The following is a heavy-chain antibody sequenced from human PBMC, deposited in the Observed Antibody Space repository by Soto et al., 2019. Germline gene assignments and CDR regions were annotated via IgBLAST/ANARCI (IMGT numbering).Heavy chain of an antibody. D-gene: IGHD3-16*02. Sequence: QVQLVESGGGVVQPGRSLRVSCAASGFTFSSYGMHWVRQAPGKGLEWVAVIWYDGSDKYYADSVKGRFTISRDNSKNTLYLHMNSLRVEDTAVYYCARDVSTTRYVPNWFDPWGQGTLVTVFS. V-gene: IGHV3-33*01. CDR2: IWYDGSDK. CDR3: ARDVSTTRYVPNWFDP. CDR1: GFTFSSYG. J-gene: IGHJ5*02.